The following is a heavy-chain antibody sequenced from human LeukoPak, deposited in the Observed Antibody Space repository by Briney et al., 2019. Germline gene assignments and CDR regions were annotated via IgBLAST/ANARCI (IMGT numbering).Heavy chain of an antibody. V-gene: IGHV3-30-3*01. J-gene: IGHJ3*02. CDR2: ISYDGSNK. CDR3: AREGGEVGATSAFDI. D-gene: IGHD1-26*01. Sequence: PGGSLRLSCAASGFTFSSYWMSWVRQAPGKGLEWVAVISYDGSNKYYADSVKGRFTISRDNSKNTLYLQMNSLRAEDTAVYYCAREGGEVGATSAFDIWGQGTMVTVSS. CDR1: GFTFSSYW.